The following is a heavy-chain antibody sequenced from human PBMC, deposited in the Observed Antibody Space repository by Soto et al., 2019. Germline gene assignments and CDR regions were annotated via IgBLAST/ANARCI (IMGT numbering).Heavy chain of an antibody. J-gene: IGHJ4*02. CDR3: ARRTKLGTAWYPDC. Sequence: QVHLQESGPGLVKPSETLSLTCAVSGGSISGYSWSWIRQPPGKGLEWIGNIHYTGGTNYNASLKSRLTISLDTSKIQISLHLTSVTAADTAVYYCARRTKLGTAWYPDCWGQGTLVTVSS. CDR2: IHYTGGT. D-gene: IGHD6-19*01. V-gene: IGHV4-59*08. CDR1: GGSISGYS.